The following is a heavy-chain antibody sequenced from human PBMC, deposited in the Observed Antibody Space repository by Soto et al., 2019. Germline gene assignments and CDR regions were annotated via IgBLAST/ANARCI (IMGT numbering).Heavy chain of an antibody. CDR2: ISHDGGAK. D-gene: IGHD6-19*01. Sequence: QVQLVESGGGVVQPGRSLRLSCAASGFTFSTTGMQWVRQAPGKGVEWVAMISHDGGAKYYADSVKGRFTVSRDTSNNTLYRQMNSRRPEDRAVYHCANDVYGAGWYNYLDPWGQGTLVTVSS. J-gene: IGHJ5*02. V-gene: IGHV3-30*18. CDR3: ANDVYGAGWYNYLDP. CDR1: GFTFSTTG.